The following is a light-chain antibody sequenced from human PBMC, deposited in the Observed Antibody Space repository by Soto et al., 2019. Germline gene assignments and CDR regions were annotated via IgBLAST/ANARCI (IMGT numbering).Light chain of an antibody. J-gene: IGKJ2*01. CDR2: KAF. V-gene: IGKV2-30*01. CDR3: MQGTHWPPVT. Sequence: DVVMTQSPLSLPVTLGQPASISCRSSQSIVYSDGNAYLSWFQQRPGQSPRRLIYKAFNRDSGVPDRFSGSGSGTEFTLKISRVEAEDVGVYYGMQGTHWPPVTFGQGTKLEIK. CDR1: QSIVYSDGNAY.